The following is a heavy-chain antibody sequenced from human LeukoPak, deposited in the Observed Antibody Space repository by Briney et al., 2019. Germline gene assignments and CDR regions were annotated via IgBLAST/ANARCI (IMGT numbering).Heavy chain of an antibody. D-gene: IGHD6-13*01. J-gene: IGHJ5*02. V-gene: IGHV3-30*04. CDR2: ISYDGSNK. CDR1: GFTFSSYA. CDR3: ARDWRGVYIPRDKWFDP. Sequence: GGSLRLSCAASGFTFSSYAMHWVRQAPGKGLEWVALISYDGSNKHYAGSVKGRFTISRDNSKNTLYLQMNSLRAEDTAVYYCARDWRGVYIPRDKWFDPWGQGTLVTVSS.